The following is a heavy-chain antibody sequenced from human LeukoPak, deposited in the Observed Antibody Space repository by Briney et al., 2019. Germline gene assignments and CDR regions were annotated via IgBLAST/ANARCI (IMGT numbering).Heavy chain of an antibody. Sequence: PGGSLRLSCAASGFTFNTYWMQWVRQAPGKGLVWLSHITSDGGSTSYADSVKGRFTTSRDKAKNTLYLQMNSLRAEDTAVYYCIRDNFGVDDWGQGALVTVSS. J-gene: IGHJ4*02. D-gene: IGHD3-16*01. CDR2: ITSDGGST. V-gene: IGHV3-74*03. CDR3: IRDNFGVDD. CDR1: GFTFNTYW.